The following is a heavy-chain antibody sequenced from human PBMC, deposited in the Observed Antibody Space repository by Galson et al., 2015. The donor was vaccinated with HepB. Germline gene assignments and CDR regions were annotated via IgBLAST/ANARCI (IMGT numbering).Heavy chain of an antibody. CDR2: ISYDGSNK. Sequence: SLRLSCAASGFTFSSYAMHWVRQAPGKGLEWVAVISYDGSNKYYADSVKGRFTISRDNSKNTLYLQMNSLRAEDMAVYYCARRATGSDAFDIWGQGTMVTVSS. V-gene: IGHV3-30-3*01. CDR3: ARRATGSDAFDI. D-gene: IGHD1-1*01. J-gene: IGHJ3*02. CDR1: GFTFSSYA.